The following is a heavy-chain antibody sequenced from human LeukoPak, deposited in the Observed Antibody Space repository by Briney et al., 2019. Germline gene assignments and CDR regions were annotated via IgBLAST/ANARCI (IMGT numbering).Heavy chain of an antibody. CDR2: INPNSGGT. CDR1: GYTFTSYG. V-gene: IGHV1-2*02. Sequence: GASVKVSCKASGYTFTSYGISWVRQAPGQGLEWMGWINPNSGGTNYAQKFRGRVTMTRDTSISTAYMELSRLRSDDTAVYYCARLHYYGSGKGDYWGQGTLVTVSS. J-gene: IGHJ4*02. CDR3: ARLHYYGSGKGDY. D-gene: IGHD3-10*01.